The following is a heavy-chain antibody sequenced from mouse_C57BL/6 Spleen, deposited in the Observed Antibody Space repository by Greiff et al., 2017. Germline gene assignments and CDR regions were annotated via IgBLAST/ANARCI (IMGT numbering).Heavy chain of an antibody. J-gene: IGHJ4*01. CDR2: INPYNGDT. Sequence: EVKLQESGPELVKPGASVKISCKASGYSFTGYFMNWVKQSHGKSLEWIGRINPYNGDTFYNQKFKGKATLTVDKSSSTAHMELLSLTSEDFAVYYCARGRGIYYDYDYYAMDYWGQGTSVTVSS. D-gene: IGHD2-4*01. CDR3: ARGRGIYYDYDYYAMDY. V-gene: IGHV1-37*01. CDR1: GYSFTGYF.